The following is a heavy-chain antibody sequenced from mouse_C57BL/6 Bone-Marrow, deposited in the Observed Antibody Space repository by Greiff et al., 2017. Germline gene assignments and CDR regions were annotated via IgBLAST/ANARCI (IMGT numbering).Heavy chain of an antibody. V-gene: IGHV1-80*01. J-gene: IGHJ2*01. Sequence: LVESGAELVKPGASVKISCKASGYAFSSYWMNWVKQRPGKGLEWIGQIYPGDGDTNYNGKFKGKATLTADKSSSTAYMQLSSLTSEDSAVYFCARTNDGYWDYFDYWGQGTTLTVSS. CDR1: GYAFSSYW. CDR3: ARTNDGYWDYFDY. CDR2: IYPGDGDT. D-gene: IGHD2-3*01.